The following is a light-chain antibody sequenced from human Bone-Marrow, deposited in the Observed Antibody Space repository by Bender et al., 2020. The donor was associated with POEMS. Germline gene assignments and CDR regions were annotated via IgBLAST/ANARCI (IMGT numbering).Light chain of an antibody. CDR1: TSNIGSNT. Sequence: QSVLTQPPSASGTPGQRVTISCSGSTSNIGSNTVNWYQHFPGAAPKLLIYNDDQVPSGVPDRFSASKSDTSASLAITGLQSEDEADYYCVAWDDSLDGVLFGGGTKLTVL. V-gene: IGLV1-44*01. CDR2: NDD. J-gene: IGLJ3*02. CDR3: VAWDDSLDGVL.